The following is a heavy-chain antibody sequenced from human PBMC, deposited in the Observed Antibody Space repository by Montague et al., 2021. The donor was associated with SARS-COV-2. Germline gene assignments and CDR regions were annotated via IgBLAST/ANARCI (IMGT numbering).Heavy chain of an antibody. CDR3: ARDVVAAPGTFDY. CDR2: VSASGSN. Sequence: SETLSLTCTVSGDSISYFYWSWIRQPAGKGLEWIGRVSASGSNXXXPSXNSRVTMSADTSKKQFSLRLSPVTAADTAVYYCARDVVAAPGTFDYWGQGTLVAVSS. V-gene: IGHV4-4*07. CDR1: GDSISYFY. D-gene: IGHD6-13*01. J-gene: IGHJ4*02.